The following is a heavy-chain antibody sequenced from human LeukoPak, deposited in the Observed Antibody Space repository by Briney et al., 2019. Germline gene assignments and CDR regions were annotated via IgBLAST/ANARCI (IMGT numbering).Heavy chain of an antibody. CDR2: IIPILGIA. CDR3: ARSYDSSGYYYPNWFDP. V-gene: IGHV1-69*04. CDR1: GGTFSSYA. J-gene: IGHJ5*02. Sequence: SVKVSCKASGGTFSSYAISWVRQAPGQGLEWMGRIIPILGIAEYAQKFQGRVTITADKSTSTAYMELSSLRSEDTAVYYCARSYDSSGYYYPNWFDPWGQGTLVTVSS. D-gene: IGHD3-22*01.